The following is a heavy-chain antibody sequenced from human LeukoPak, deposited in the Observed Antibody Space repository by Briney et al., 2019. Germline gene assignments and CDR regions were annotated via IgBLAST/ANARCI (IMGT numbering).Heavy chain of an antibody. Sequence: ASVKVSCKASGGTFSSYDINWVRQATGQGLEWMGWMNPNSGNTGYAQKFQGRVTMTRNTSISTAYMELSSLRSEDTAVYYCARSPSRIAARRDYYYGMDVWGQGTTVTVSS. J-gene: IGHJ6*02. CDR1: GGTFSSYD. CDR2: MNPNSGNT. V-gene: IGHV1-8*02. CDR3: ARSPSRIAARRDYYYGMDV. D-gene: IGHD6-6*01.